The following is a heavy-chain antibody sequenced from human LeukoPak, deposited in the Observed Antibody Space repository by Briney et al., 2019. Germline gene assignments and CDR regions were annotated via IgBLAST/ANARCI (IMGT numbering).Heavy chain of an antibody. CDR3: ARDRSAGLPCDH. CDR2: IYTSGST. CDR1: GGSISSGSYY. D-gene: IGHD3/OR15-3a*01. Sequence: SQTLSLTCTVSGGSISSGSYYWSWIRQPAGKGLEWIGCIYTSGSTNYNPSLKSRVTISVDTSQNQFSLKLSSVRAADTAVYYCARDRSAGLPCDHWGQGTLVTVSS. J-gene: IGHJ5*02. V-gene: IGHV4-61*02.